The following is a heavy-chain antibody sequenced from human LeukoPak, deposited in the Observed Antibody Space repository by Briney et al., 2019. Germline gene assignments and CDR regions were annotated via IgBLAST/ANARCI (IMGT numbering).Heavy chain of an antibody. CDR3: AKDPPYCGGDCYYDY. Sequence: GGSLRLSCAASGFTFSSYGMHWVRQAPGKGLEWVAVIWYDGSNKYYADSVKGRFTISRDNSKNTLYLQMNGLRAEDTAVYYCAKDPPYCGGDCYYDYWGQGTLVTVSS. D-gene: IGHD2-21*02. CDR2: IWYDGSNK. V-gene: IGHV3-33*06. J-gene: IGHJ4*02. CDR1: GFTFSSYG.